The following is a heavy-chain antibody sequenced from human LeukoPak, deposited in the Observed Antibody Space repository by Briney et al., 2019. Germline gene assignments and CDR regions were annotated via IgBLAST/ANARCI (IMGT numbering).Heavy chain of an antibody. CDR2: IILSGST. V-gene: IGHV4-34*01. Sequence: SETLSLTCAVYGGSFSGYYWSWIRQPPGKGLEWIGEIILSGSTHYNPSLKSRVTISVDTSKNQFSLKMSSVTAADTAVSYCARGGGSSWPHFDNWGQGNLVTVSS. D-gene: IGHD6-13*01. J-gene: IGHJ4*02. CDR3: ARGGGSSWPHFDN. CDR1: GGSFSGYY.